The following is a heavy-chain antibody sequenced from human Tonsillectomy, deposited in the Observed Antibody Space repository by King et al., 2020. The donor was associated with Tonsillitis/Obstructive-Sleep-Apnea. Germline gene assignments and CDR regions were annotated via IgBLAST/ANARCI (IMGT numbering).Heavy chain of an antibody. D-gene: IGHD3-22*01. CDR2: IYYSGST. V-gene: IGHV4-31*03. CDR1: GGSISSANHY. J-gene: IGHJ3*02. Sequence: PLQESGPGLVRPSQTLSLTCTVSGGSISSANHYWRWIRQHPGKGLEWIGYIYYSGSTYYNPSLKSRVTISVDTSQNQFSLKLTSVTAADTAVYYCARVRFYYDTSGYDAFDIWGQGTIVTVSS. CDR3: ARVRFYYDTSGYDAFDI.